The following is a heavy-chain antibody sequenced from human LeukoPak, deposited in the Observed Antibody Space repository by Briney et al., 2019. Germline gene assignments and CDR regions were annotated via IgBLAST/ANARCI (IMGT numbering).Heavy chain of an antibody. J-gene: IGHJ4*02. CDR3: ARGHSESSLSFFDF. V-gene: IGHV1-18*01. CDR1: GYTFTTYG. Sequence: ASVKVSCKASGYTFTTYGFNWVRQAPGQGLEWMGWISAYNGDTQYAQKLQGRVTMTTDTSTRTAYLELRSLSSDDTAVYYCARGHSESSLSFFDFWGREPWSPSPQ. CDR2: ISAYNGDT. D-gene: IGHD1-26*01.